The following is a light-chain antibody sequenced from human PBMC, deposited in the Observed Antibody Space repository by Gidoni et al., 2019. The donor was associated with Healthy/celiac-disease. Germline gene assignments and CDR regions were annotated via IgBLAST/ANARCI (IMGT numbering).Light chain of an antibody. Sequence: ELVLTQSPATLSLSPGERATLSCRASQSVSSSYLAWHQQKPGQAPRLLIYGASSRATGIPDRFSGSGSGTDFTLTISRLEPEDFAVYYCQQYGSSPPLTFGGGTKVEIK. V-gene: IGKV3-20*01. CDR1: QSVSSSY. J-gene: IGKJ4*01. CDR2: GAS. CDR3: QQYGSSPPLT.